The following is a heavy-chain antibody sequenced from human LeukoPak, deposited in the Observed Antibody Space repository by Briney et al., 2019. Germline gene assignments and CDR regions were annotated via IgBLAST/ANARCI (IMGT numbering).Heavy chain of an antibody. CDR1: GFTFSSHW. CDR3: AKCQFSYGSDAFDI. J-gene: IGHJ3*02. CDR2: INSDGSSI. D-gene: IGHD5-18*01. Sequence: PGGSPRLSCAASGFTFSSHWMHWVRQAPGKGLVWVSRINSDGSSISYADSVKGRFTISRDNAKNTLYLQMNSLTAEDTAVYYCAKCQFSYGSDAFDIWGQGTMVTVSS. V-gene: IGHV3-74*01.